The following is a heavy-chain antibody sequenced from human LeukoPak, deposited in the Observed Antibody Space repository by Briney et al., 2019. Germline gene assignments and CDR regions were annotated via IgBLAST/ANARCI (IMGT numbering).Heavy chain of an antibody. CDR3: ARDGLHTGHFDY. V-gene: IGHV3-48*02. Sequence: PGGSLRLSCAASGFTFSTYTMNWVRQAPGKGLEWMSTVSDSSDVHYSDSVKGRFTISRDNARNSLYLQVNSLRDEDTAVYYCARDGLHTGHFDYWGQGTLVTVSS. J-gene: IGHJ4*02. CDR2: VSDSSDV. CDR1: GFTFSTYT. D-gene: IGHD2-21*01.